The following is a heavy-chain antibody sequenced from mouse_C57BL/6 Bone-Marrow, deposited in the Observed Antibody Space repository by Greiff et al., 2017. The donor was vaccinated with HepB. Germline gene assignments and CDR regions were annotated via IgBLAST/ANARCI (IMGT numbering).Heavy chain of an antibody. D-gene: IGHD2-4*01. CDR3: AKKDYDYADYYAMDY. CDR1: GFSLTSYG. Sequence: VQLQQSGPGLVQPSQSLSITCTVSGFSLTSYGVHWVRQPPGKGLEWLGVIWSGGSTDYNAAFISRLSISKDNSKSQVFFKMNSLKADDTAIYYCAKKDYDYADYYAMDYWGQGTSVTVSS. V-gene: IGHV2-4*01. J-gene: IGHJ4*01. CDR2: IWSGGST.